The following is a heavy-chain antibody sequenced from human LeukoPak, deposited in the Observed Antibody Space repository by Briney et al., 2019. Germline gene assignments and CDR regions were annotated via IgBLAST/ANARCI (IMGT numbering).Heavy chain of an antibody. J-gene: IGHJ4*02. D-gene: IGHD6-19*01. V-gene: IGHV1-46*01. Sequence: ASVKVSCKASGGTFSSYAISWVRQAPGQGLEWMGIINPSGGSTSYAQKFQGRVTMARDTSTSTAYMELSSLRSEDTAVYYCARVSGIAVAGTQPVYYFDYWGQGTLVTVSS. CDR3: ARVSGIAVAGTQPVYYFDY. CDR1: GGTFSSYA. CDR2: INPSGGST.